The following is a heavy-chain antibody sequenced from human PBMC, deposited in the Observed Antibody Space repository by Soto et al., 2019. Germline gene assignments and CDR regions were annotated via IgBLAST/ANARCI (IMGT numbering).Heavy chain of an antibody. J-gene: IGHJ3*02. CDR3: ARASGYYDSSGYYPYSVAFDI. CDR1: GGSISSGGYY. Sequence: SETLSLTCTVSGGSISSGGYYWSLIRQHPGKGLEWIGYIYYSGSTYYNPSLKSRVTISVDTSKNQFSLKLSSVTAADTAVYYCARASGYYDSSGYYPYSVAFDIWGQGTMVTVSS. D-gene: IGHD3-22*01. CDR2: IYYSGST. V-gene: IGHV4-31*03.